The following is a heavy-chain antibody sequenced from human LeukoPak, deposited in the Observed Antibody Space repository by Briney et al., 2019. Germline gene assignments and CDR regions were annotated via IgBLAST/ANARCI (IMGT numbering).Heavy chain of an antibody. CDR1: GGSISSYY. J-gene: IGHJ4*02. CDR2: IYYSGST. Sequence: KASETLSLTCTVSGGSISSYYWSWIRQPPGKGLEWIGYIYYSGSTNYNPSLKSRVTISVDTSKNQFSLKLTSVTAADTAVYYCARDYSYCSGGSCYSFPYYFDYWGQRTLVTVSS. CDR3: ARDYSYCSGGSCYSFPYYFDY. D-gene: IGHD2-15*01. V-gene: IGHV4-59*01.